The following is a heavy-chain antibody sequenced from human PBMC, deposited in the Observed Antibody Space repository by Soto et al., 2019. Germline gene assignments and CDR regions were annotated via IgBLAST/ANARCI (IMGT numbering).Heavy chain of an antibody. CDR2: ISAHNGNT. V-gene: IGHV1-18*01. D-gene: IGHD1-1*01. J-gene: IGHJ4*02. CDR3: ARGRYGDY. CDR1: GYAFTTYG. Sequence: QVHLVQSGAEVKKPGASVKVSCHGSGYAFTTYGITWVRQAPGQGLEWRGWISAHNGNTNYAQKLQGRVTVTRDTYTSTAYMELRSLRYDDTAVYYCARGRYGDYWGQGALVTVSS.